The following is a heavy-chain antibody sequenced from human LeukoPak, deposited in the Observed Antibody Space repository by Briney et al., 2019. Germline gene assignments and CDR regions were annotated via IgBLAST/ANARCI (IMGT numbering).Heavy chain of an antibody. CDR2: ISGRGNKI. CDR3: TRDRGTYNWFDP. D-gene: IGHD2-15*01. Sequence: GESLRLSCVGSGFTFSRDAMSWVRQAPGRGLEWVSVISGRGNKIHYADSVQGRFTISRDDSKDTAFLHIDSLKTEDTALYYCTRDRGTYNWFDPWGQGTLVTVSS. CDR1: GFTFSRDA. V-gene: IGHV3-23*01. J-gene: IGHJ5*02.